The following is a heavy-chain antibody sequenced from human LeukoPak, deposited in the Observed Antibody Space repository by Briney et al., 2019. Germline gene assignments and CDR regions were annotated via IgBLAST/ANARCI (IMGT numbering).Heavy chain of an antibody. CDR1: GFTFSSYA. Sequence: KTGGSLRLSCAASGFTFSSYAMSWVRQAPGKGLEWVSAISGSGGSTYYADSVKGRFTISRDNSKNTLYLQMKSLRAEDTAVYYCAKPLSSMVRGVIIKVDAFDIWGQGTMVTVSS. CDR2: ISGSGGST. D-gene: IGHD3-10*01. J-gene: IGHJ3*02. CDR3: AKPLSSMVRGVIIKVDAFDI. V-gene: IGHV3-23*01.